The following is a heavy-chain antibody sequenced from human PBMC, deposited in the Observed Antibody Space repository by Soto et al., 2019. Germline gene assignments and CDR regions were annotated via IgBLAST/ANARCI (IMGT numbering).Heavy chain of an antibody. Sequence: TSETLSLTCTVSGGSISSYYWSWIRQPPGKGLEWIGYIYYSGSTNYNPSLKSRVTISVDTSKNQFSLKLSSVTAADTAVYYCAKLKPYCSSTSCYGGWPYYYYMDVWGKGTTVTISS. CDR2: IYYSGST. D-gene: IGHD2-2*01. V-gene: IGHV4-59*01. CDR1: GGSISSYY. CDR3: AKLKPYCSSTSCYGGWPYYYYMDV. J-gene: IGHJ6*03.